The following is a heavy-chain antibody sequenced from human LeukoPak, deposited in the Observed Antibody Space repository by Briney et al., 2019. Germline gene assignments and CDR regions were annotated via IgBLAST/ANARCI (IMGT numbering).Heavy chain of an antibody. J-gene: IGHJ4*02. CDR2: ISWNSGSI. V-gene: IGHV3-9*01. D-gene: IGHD6-19*01. CDR3: AKAVFGYSSGWELGY. CDR1: GFTFDDYA. Sequence: GRSLRPSCAASGFTFDDYAMHWVRQAPGKGLEWVSGISWNSGSIGYADSVKGRFTISRDNAKNSLYLQMNSLRAEDTALYYCAKAVFGYSSGWELGYWGQGTLVTVSS.